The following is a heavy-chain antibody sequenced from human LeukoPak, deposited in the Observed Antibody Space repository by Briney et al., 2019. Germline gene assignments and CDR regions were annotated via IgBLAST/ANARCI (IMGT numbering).Heavy chain of an antibody. D-gene: IGHD2-21*01. J-gene: IGHJ4*02. CDR2: TSDTTGIT. Sequence: GASLILSSVGSGFTFNNYGMAWVRQAPGKGLEWVTGTSDTTGITYYADSVKGRFTISRDNSRNTLYLQMNSLRVEDTAVYYCAKGVALQAIFPEDWGQGTLVTVST. CDR3: AKGVALQAIFPED. CDR1: GFTFNNYG. V-gene: IGHV3-23*01.